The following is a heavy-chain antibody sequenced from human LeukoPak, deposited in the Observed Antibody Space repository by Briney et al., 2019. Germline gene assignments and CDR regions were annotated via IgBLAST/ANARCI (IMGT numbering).Heavy chain of an antibody. Sequence: GESLKISCKVSGYTFTHNWIGWVRQKPGRGLEWLGVIFPADSNTAYNSSFQGQVTISADKSISTAYLQWSSLKASDTAMYYCARHGLYYYGSGSYQIDYWGQGTLVTVSS. CDR3: ARHGLYYYGSGSYQIDY. J-gene: IGHJ4*02. CDR2: IFPADSNT. CDR1: GYTFTHNW. D-gene: IGHD3-10*01. V-gene: IGHV5-51*01.